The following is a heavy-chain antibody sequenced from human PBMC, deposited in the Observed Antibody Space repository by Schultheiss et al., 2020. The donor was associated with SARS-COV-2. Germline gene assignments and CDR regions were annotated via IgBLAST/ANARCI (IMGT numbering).Heavy chain of an antibody. Sequence: ASVKVSCKASGYTFTGYGLNWVRQAPGQGLEWMGWISPYTGDTKYAQNLQGRVTITADKSTSTAYMELSSLRSEDTAVYYCARDGSSGWSHNSYDGMDVWGQGTTVTVSS. CDR2: ISPYTGDT. J-gene: IGHJ6*02. V-gene: IGHV1-18*01. D-gene: IGHD6-19*01. CDR1: GYTFTGYG. CDR3: ARDGSSGWSHNSYDGMDV.